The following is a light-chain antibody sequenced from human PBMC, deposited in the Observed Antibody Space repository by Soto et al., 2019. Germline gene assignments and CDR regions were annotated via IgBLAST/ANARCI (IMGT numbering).Light chain of an antibody. CDR3: QQYDNLPMYT. CDR2: DAS. J-gene: IGKJ2*01. V-gene: IGKV1-33*01. CDR1: QDIRNY. Sequence: DIQMTQSPSSLSASVGDRVTITCQASQDIRNYLNWYQQKPGKAPQLLIYDASNLETVVPSRFSGSGSGTDFTFTISSLQPEDIATYYCQQYDNLPMYTFGQGTKLEIK.